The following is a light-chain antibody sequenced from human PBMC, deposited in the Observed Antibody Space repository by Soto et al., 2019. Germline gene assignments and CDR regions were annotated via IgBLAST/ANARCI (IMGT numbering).Light chain of an antibody. CDR1: QDINSY. Sequence: DIQMTQSPSSLSAYVGDRVTITCQASQDINSYLIWYQQKPGKVPKVLIYDASNLETGVPSRFGGSGSGTDFAFTMSSLQPEDIATYYCQQYDSLPHTFGGGTKVHI. CDR3: QQYDSLPHT. CDR2: DAS. V-gene: IGKV1-33*01. J-gene: IGKJ4*01.